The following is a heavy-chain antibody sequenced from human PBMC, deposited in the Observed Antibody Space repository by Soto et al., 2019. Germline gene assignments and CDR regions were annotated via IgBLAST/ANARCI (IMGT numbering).Heavy chain of an antibody. Sequence: QVQLQESGPGLVKPSETLSLTCTVSGGSISSYYWSWIRQPPGKGLEWIGYIYYSGSTNYNPSLKRRVTISVDTSKNQFSLKLSSVTAADTAVYYCASDARPDYYDSSGDYWGQGTLVTVSS. CDR2: IYYSGST. D-gene: IGHD3-22*01. J-gene: IGHJ4*02. V-gene: IGHV4-59*01. CDR3: ASDARPDYYDSSGDY. CDR1: GGSISSYY.